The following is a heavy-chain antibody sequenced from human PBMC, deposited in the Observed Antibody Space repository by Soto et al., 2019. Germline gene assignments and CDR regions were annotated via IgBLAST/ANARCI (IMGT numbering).Heavy chain of an antibody. CDR2: IIPIFGTA. Sequence: QVQLVQSGAEVKKPGSSVKVSCKASGGTFSSYAISWVRQAPGQGLEWMGGIIPIFGTANYAQKFQGRVTITADESTSTAYMELSSLRSEETAVYYCARTYYDFWSGYYQSNYYYYGMDVWGQGTTVTVSS. CDR1: GGTFSSYA. V-gene: IGHV1-69*01. D-gene: IGHD3-3*01. CDR3: ARTYYDFWSGYYQSNYYYYGMDV. J-gene: IGHJ6*02.